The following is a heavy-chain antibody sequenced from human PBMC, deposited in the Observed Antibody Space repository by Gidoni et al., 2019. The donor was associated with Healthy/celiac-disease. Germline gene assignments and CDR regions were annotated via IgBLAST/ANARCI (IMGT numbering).Heavy chain of an antibody. J-gene: IGHJ4*02. CDR3: ASDDYVWRSYRRSYFDY. D-gene: IGHD3-16*02. CDR1: VWSFIGYY. Sequence: QVQLQQWGAGLLKPSETLSLTCAVYVWSFIGYYWSWIRQPPGKGLEWIGEINHSGSTNYNPSLKSRVTISVDTSKNQFSLKLSSVTAADTAVYYCASDDYVWRSYRRSYFDYWGQGTLVTVSS. V-gene: IGHV4-34*01. CDR2: INHSGST.